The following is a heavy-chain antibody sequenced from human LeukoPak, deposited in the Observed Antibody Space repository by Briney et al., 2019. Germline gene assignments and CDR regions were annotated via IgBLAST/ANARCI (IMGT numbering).Heavy chain of an antibody. J-gene: IGHJ2*01. CDR2: INPSGGST. D-gene: IGHD4-17*01. Sequence: ASVKVSCKASGYTFTGYYMHWVRQAPGQGLEWMGIINPSGGSTSYAQKFQGRVTITADKSTSTAYMELSSLRSEDTAVYYCARDQNGDYAGWYFDLWGRGTLVTVSS. CDR1: GYTFTGYY. V-gene: IGHV1-46*01. CDR3: ARDQNGDYAGWYFDL.